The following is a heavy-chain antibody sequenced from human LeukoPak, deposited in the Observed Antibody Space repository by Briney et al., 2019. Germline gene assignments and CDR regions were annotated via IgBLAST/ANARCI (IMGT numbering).Heavy chain of an antibody. J-gene: IGHJ4*02. CDR3: ARDGAMTTVRSFDY. CDR1: GGSISSGDYY. Sequence: SETLSLTCTVSGGSISSGDYYWSWIHQPPGKGLEWIGYIYYSGSTYYNPSLKSRVTISVDTSKNQFSLKLSSVTAADTAVYYCARDGAMTTVRSFDYWGQGTLVTVSS. CDR2: IYYSGST. D-gene: IGHD4-11*01. V-gene: IGHV4-30-4*08.